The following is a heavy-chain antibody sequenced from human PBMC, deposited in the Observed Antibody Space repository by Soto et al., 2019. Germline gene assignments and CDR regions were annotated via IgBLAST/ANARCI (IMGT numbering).Heavy chain of an antibody. V-gene: IGHV1-3*01. Sequence: ASVKVSCKASGYTFTSYAMHWVRQAPGQRLEWMGWINAGNGNTKYSQKFQGRVTITRDTSASTAYMELSSLRSEDTAVYYCARDKPQLSIAARPYNWFDPWGQGTLVTVS. CDR2: INAGNGNT. CDR3: ARDKPQLSIAARPYNWFDP. CDR1: GYTFTSYA. J-gene: IGHJ5*02. D-gene: IGHD6-6*01.